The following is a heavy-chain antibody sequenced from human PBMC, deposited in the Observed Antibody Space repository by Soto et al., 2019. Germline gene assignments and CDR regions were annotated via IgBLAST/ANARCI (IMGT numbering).Heavy chain of an antibody. D-gene: IGHD2-21*02. V-gene: IGHV1-69*13. CDR2: IIPIFGTA. CDR1: GGTFSSYA. Sequence: ASVKVSCKASGGTFSSYAISWVRQAPGQGLEWMGGIIPIFGTANYAQKFQGRVTITADESTSTAYMELSSLRSEDTAVYYCARNGIRDCGGDCYTDPWGQGTLVTVSS. CDR3: ARNGIRDCGGDCYTDP. J-gene: IGHJ5*02.